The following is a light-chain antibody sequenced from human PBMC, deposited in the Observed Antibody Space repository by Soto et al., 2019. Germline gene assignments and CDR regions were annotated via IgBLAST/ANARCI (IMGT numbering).Light chain of an antibody. J-gene: IGKJ5*01. Sequence: MMMTQSPATLSVSPGERVTLSCRTSHSVNSHVAWYQQKPGHAPRLLRYGASTRATGIPVRFSGSGFGTEFTLTIRSLQSEDFAVYYCQQYKNWPLFGQGTRLDIK. CDR2: GAS. V-gene: IGKV3-15*01. CDR1: HSVNSH. CDR3: QQYKNWPL.